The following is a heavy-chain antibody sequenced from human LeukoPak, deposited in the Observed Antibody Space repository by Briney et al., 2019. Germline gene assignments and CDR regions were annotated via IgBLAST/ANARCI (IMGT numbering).Heavy chain of an antibody. Sequence: PSGTLSLTCAVSGGSISSSNWWSWVRQPPGKGLEWIGEIYHSGSTNYNPSLKSRVTISVDTSKNQFSLKLSSVTAADTAVYYCARLSIAAAVYYFDYWGQGTLVTVSS. CDR1: GGSISSSNW. V-gene: IGHV4-4*02. CDR3: ARLSIAAAVYYFDY. CDR2: IYHSGST. J-gene: IGHJ4*02. D-gene: IGHD6-13*01.